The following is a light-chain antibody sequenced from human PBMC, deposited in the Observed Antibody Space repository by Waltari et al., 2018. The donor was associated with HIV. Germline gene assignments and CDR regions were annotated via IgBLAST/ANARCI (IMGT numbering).Light chain of an antibody. J-gene: IGLJ2*01. CDR1: NIGTKS. Sequence: SVSAAPGKTARITCGGKNIGTKSVNWYQQKAGQAPVVLIYHDTDRPSGIPDRFSGSNSEDTATLTIRRVEAGDEAVYYCQVWDTTTDPYVIFGGGTNLAV. CDR3: QVWDTTTDPYVI. CDR2: HDT. V-gene: IGLV3-21*01.